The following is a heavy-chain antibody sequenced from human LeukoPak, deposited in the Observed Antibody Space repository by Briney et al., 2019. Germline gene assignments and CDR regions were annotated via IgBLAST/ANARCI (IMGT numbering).Heavy chain of an antibody. D-gene: IGHD1-1*01. CDR2: ISSSGSTI. CDR3: AKTNPLFPLTT. J-gene: IGHJ5*02. CDR1: GFTFSSYW. V-gene: IGHV3-11*01. Sequence: GGSLRLSCAASGFTFSSYWMSWIRQAPGKGLEWVSYISSSGSTIYYADSVKGRFTISRDNAKNSLYLQMNSLRAEDTAVYYCAKTNPLFPLTTWGQGTLVTVSS.